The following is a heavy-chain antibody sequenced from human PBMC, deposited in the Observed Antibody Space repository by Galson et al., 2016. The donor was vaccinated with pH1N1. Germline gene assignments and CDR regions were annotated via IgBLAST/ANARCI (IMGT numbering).Heavy chain of an antibody. CDR1: GGSVSSGIYY. D-gene: IGHD1-26*01. J-gene: IGHJ5*02. CDR2: VYSSGTT. CDR3: ARGGSEVLLSREPHNWFDP. Sequence: TLSLTCTVSGGSVSSGIYYWSWIRQPAGKGLEWIGLVYSSGTTNSNPSLKSRVSISADTAKNQFSLKLSSVTAVDTAVYYCARGGSEVLLSREPHNWFDPWGQGILVTVSS. V-gene: IGHV4-61*02.